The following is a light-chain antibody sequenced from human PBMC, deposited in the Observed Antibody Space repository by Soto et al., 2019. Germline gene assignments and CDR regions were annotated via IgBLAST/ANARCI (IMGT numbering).Light chain of an antibody. J-gene: IGKJ1*01. CDR2: GAS. V-gene: IGKV3-20*01. CDR3: QPYGSSFRT. Sequence: EIVLTQSPGTLSLSPGERATLSCRASQSVSSNFLAWYQQKPGQAPRLLIYGASSRATGIPDRFSGSGSGTDFTLTISILEPEDFAVYHCQPYGSSFRTFGQGTKVEIK. CDR1: QSVSSNF.